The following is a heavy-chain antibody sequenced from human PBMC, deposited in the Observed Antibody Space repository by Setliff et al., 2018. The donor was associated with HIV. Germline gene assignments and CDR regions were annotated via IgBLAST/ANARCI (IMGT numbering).Heavy chain of an antibody. CDR1: GYTFTSYG. CDR2: ISAYNGNT. D-gene: IGHD3-22*01. CDR3: ARCGPNYDSSGYYYMDV. V-gene: IGHV1-18*01. Sequence: GASVKVSCKASGYTFTSYGISWVRQAPGQGPEWMGWISAYNGNTNYAQKLQGRVTITTDTSTSTAYMELRSLRSDDTAVYYCARCGPNYDSSGYYYMDVWGKGTTVTVSS. J-gene: IGHJ6*03.